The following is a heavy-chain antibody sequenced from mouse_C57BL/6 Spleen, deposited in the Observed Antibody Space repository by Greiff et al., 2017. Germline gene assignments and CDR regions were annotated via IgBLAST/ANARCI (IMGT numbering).Heavy chain of an antibody. D-gene: IGHD1-1*01. CDR2: ISSGGDYI. Sequence: DVQLVESGEGLVKPGGSLKLSCAASGFTFSSYAMSWVRQTPEKRLEWVAYISSGGDYIYYADTVKGRFTISRDNARNTLYLQMSSLKSEDTAMYYCTRDGGYYYGSFDYWGQGTTLTVSS. J-gene: IGHJ2*01. V-gene: IGHV5-9-1*02. CDR3: TRDGGYYYGSFDY. CDR1: GFTFSSYA.